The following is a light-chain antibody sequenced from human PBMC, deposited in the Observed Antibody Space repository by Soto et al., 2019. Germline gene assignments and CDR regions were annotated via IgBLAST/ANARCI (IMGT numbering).Light chain of an antibody. Sequence: QSVLTQPASVSGSPGQSITISCTGTSSDVGGYNYVSWYQQHPGTAPKLMIYDVSHRPSGVSNRFSGSKSGNTASLTISALQAEDEADYYCSSYTSSSIYVFGSGTKLTVL. CDR2: DVS. CDR1: SSDVGGYNY. CDR3: SSYTSSSIYV. V-gene: IGLV2-14*01. J-gene: IGLJ1*01.